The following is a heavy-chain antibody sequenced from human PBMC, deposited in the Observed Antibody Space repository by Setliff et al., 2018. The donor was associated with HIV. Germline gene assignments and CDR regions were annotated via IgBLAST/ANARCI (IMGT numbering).Heavy chain of an antibody. J-gene: IGHJ4*02. Sequence: PGGSLRLSCGASGFTFSSYAITWVRQAPGKGLEWVSAISNSRTTTSYADSVKGRFTISRDNAKNSLYLQMNSLRADDTAVYYCARAYEIADHYDYWGQGTLVTVSS. CDR1: GFTFSSYA. CDR2: ISNSRTTT. D-gene: IGHD6-13*01. CDR3: ARAYEIADHYDY. V-gene: IGHV3-21*04.